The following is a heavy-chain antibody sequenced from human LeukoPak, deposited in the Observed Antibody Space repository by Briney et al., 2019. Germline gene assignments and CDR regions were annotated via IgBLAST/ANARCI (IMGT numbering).Heavy chain of an antibody. J-gene: IGHJ4*02. D-gene: IGHD6-13*01. V-gene: IGHV3-53*01. Sequence: GGSLRLSCAASGFTVSSNYMSWVRQAPGKGLERVSVIYNGGSTYYADTVKGRFTISRENSKNTLYLQMNSLRAEDTAVYYCARDSIAAAGTDYWGQGTLVTVSS. CDR2: IYNGGST. CDR3: ARDSIAAAGTDY. CDR1: GFTVSSNY.